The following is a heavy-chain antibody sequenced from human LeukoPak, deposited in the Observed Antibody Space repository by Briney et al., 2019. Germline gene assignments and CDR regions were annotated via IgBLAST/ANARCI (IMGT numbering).Heavy chain of an antibody. CDR2: ISSSSSHI. CDR3: ARDSRGYCSGGSCYSFDY. J-gene: IGHJ4*02. Sequence: GRSMRLSCAASGFTFSSYSMNWVRQPPGRGLEWVLSISSSSSHIYYADSVEGRFTISRDNDKNQLYLQMNSLRAEDTAVYYCARDSRGYCSGGSCYSFDYWGQGTLVTVSS. D-gene: IGHD2-15*01. V-gene: IGHV3-21*01. CDR1: GFTFSSYS.